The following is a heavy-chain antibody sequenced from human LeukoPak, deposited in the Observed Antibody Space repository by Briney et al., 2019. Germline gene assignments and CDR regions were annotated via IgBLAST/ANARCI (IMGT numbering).Heavy chain of an antibody. Sequence: GGSLRLSCAASGFTFSSYSMNWVRQAPGKGLEWVSSISSSSSYIYYADSVKGRFTISRDNAKNSLYLQMNSLRAEDTAVYYCARVVSGYDFVAGLDWGQGTLVTVSS. D-gene: IGHD5-12*01. V-gene: IGHV3-21*01. CDR1: GFTFSSYS. J-gene: IGHJ4*02. CDR2: ISSSSSYI. CDR3: ARVVSGYDFVAGLD.